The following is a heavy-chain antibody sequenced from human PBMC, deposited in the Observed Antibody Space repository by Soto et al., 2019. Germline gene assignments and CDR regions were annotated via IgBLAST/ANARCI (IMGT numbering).Heavy chain of an antibody. CDR3: ARHTIAAAGKRTYYYYYYGMDV. J-gene: IGHJ6*02. Sequence: KPSETLSLTCTVSGGSISSSSYYWGWIRQPPGKGLEWIGSIYYSGSTYYNPSLKSRVTISVDTSKNQFSLKLSSVTAADTAVYYCARHTIAAAGKRTYYYYYYGMDVWGQGTTVTVSS. V-gene: IGHV4-39*01. CDR2: IYYSGST. CDR1: GGSISSSSYY. D-gene: IGHD6-13*01.